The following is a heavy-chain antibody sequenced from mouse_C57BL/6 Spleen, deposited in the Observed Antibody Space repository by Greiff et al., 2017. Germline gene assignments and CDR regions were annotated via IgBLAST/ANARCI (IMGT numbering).Heavy chain of an antibody. CDR3: ARAIYYYGSGYFDV. CDR1: GFTFTDYY. CDR2: IRNKANGYTT. Sequence: EVKLMESGGGLVQPGGSLSLSCAASGFTFTDYYMSWVRQPPGKALEWLGFIRNKANGYTTEYSASVKGRFTISRDNSQSILYLQMNALRAEDSATYYCARAIYYYGSGYFDVWGTGTTVTVSS. V-gene: IGHV7-3*01. J-gene: IGHJ1*03. D-gene: IGHD1-1*01.